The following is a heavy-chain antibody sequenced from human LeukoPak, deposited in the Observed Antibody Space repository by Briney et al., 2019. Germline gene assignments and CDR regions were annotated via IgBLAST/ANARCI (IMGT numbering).Heavy chain of an antibody. CDR2: IVVGSGNT. J-gene: IGHJ3*02. V-gene: IGHV1-58*01. D-gene: IGHD4-17*01. CDR3: AADGRDYGDYVVAFDI. CDR1: GFTFTSSA. Sequence: ASVKVSCKASGFTFTSSAVQWVRQARGQRLEWIGWIVVGSGNTNYAQKFQERVTITRDMSTSTAYMELSSLRSEDTAVYYCAADGRDYGDYVVAFDIWGRGTMVTVSS.